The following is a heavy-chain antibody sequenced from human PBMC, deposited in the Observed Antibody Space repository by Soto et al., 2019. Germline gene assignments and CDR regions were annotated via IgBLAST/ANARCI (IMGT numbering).Heavy chain of an antibody. J-gene: IGHJ4*02. D-gene: IGHD3-10*01. Sequence: QVYLVESGGGVVQPGRSLRLSCAVSGFTFPNFAMHWVRQAPGKGLEWVALISSDGNRRYYADSVKGRFTISRDNSKHTLYLQMYGLTTEDTAVFYCAKDHYVSRSGSVSPYYFDYWGQGTLVTVSS. CDR2: ISSDGNRR. V-gene: IGHV3-30*18. CDR3: AKDHYVSRSGSVSPYYFDY. CDR1: GFTFPNFA.